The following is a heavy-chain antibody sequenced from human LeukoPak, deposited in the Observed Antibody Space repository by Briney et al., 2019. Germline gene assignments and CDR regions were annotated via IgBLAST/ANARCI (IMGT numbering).Heavy chain of an antibody. Sequence: SETLSLTCAVSGGSISSSNWWSWVRQPPGKGLEWIGELYHSGSTNYNPSLKSRVTISVDKSKNQFSLKLSSVTAADTAVYYCARQTYGSGSYYNVSWGQGTLVTVSS. D-gene: IGHD3-10*01. CDR2: LYHSGST. V-gene: IGHV4-4*02. CDR1: GGSISSSNW. CDR3: ARQTYGSGSYYNVS. J-gene: IGHJ4*02.